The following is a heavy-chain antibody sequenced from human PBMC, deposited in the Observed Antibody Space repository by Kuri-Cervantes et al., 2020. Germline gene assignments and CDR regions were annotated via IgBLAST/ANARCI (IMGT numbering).Heavy chain of an antibody. D-gene: IGHD6-13*01. CDR3: AKGIAAAPYYYYGMDV. Sequence: GGSLRLSCAASGFTFSSYGMHWVRQAPGKGLEWVAVISYDGSKKYYADSVKGRFTISRDNSKNTLYLQMNSLRAEDTAVYYCAKGIAAAPYYYYGMDVWGQGTTVTVSS. CDR2: ISYDGSKK. J-gene: IGHJ6*02. V-gene: IGHV3-30*18. CDR1: GFTFSSYG.